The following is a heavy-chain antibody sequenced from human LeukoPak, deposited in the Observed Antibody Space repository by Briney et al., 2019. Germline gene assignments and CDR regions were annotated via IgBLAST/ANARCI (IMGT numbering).Heavy chain of an antibody. J-gene: IGHJ6*02. D-gene: IGHD6-19*01. CDR2: TYYRSKWYN. CDR1: GDSVSSNSAA. CDR3: ARYPGAAVAGTGGMDV. Sequence: PSQTLSLTCAISGDSVSSNSAAWNWIRQSPSRGLEWLGRTYYRSKWYNDYAVSVKSRITINPDTSKNQFSLQLNSVTPEDTAVYYCARYPGAAVAGTGGMDVWGQGTTVTVSS. V-gene: IGHV6-1*01.